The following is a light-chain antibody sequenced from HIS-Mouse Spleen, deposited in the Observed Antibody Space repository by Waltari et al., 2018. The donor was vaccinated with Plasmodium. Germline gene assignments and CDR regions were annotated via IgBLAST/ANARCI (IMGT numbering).Light chain of an antibody. J-gene: IGLJ2*01. Sequence: SYELTQPPSVSVSPGQTASITCSVDKLGDKYACWYQQKQGQSPVLVIYQDSKRPSGIPERFSGSNSGNTATLTISGTQAMDEADYYCQAWDSSTAWVFGGGTKLTVL. CDR1: KLGDKY. CDR2: QDS. V-gene: IGLV3-1*01. CDR3: QAWDSSTAWV.